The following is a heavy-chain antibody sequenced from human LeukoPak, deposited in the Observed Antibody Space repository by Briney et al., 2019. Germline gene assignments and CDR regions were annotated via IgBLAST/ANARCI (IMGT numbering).Heavy chain of an antibody. Sequence: GSLRLSCAASGFTFSNYAMSWVRQAPGKGLEWVSALSGSGTKTYYADSVKGRFSISRDNSKNTLYLQMNSLRAEDTAVYYCAKPDYYDSSGYLVAFDYWGQGTLVTVSS. D-gene: IGHD3-22*01. V-gene: IGHV3-23*01. CDR1: GFTFSNYA. CDR2: LSGSGTKT. J-gene: IGHJ4*02. CDR3: AKPDYYDSSGYLVAFDY.